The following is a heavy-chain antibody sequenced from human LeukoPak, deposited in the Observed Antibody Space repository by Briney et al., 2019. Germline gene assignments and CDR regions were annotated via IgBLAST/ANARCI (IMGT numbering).Heavy chain of an antibody. D-gene: IGHD5-18*01. Sequence: GGSLRLSCAASGFTFSSYAMSWVRQAPGKGLEWVSAISGSGGSTYYADSVKGRLTISRDNSKNTLYLQMNSLRAEDTAVYYCAKCGCSYGYSDYWGQGTLVTVSS. CDR1: GFTFSSYA. V-gene: IGHV3-23*01. J-gene: IGHJ4*02. CDR3: AKCGCSYGYSDY. CDR2: ISGSGGST.